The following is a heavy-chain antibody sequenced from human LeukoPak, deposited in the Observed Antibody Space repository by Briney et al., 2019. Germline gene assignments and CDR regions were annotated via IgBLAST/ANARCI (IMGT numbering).Heavy chain of an antibody. V-gene: IGHV3-23*01. CDR1: GLTFSSYA. J-gene: IGHJ4*02. Sequence: QPGGSLRLSCAASGLTFSSYAMSWVRQAPGKGLEWVSGISSGGASTYYADSGKGRFNISRDNSKNTLYLQMNSLRAEDTAVYYCAKWRSSSVGATPFFDYWGQGTLVTVSS. CDR2: ISSGGAST. CDR3: AKWRSSSVGATPFFDY. D-gene: IGHD1-26*01.